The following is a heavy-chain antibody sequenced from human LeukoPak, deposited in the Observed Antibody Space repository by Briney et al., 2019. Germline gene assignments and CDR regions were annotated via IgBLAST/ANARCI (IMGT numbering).Heavy chain of an antibody. Sequence: SVKVSCKASGGTFSSYAISWVRQAPGQGLEWMGRIIPIFGTANYAQKFQGRVTITTDESTSTAYMELSSLRSEDTVVYYCARVAENWKPWGYYFDYWGQGTLVTVSS. J-gene: IGHJ4*02. CDR2: IIPIFGTA. CDR1: GGTFSSYA. V-gene: IGHV1-69*05. CDR3: ARVAENWKPWGYYFDY. D-gene: IGHD1-1*01.